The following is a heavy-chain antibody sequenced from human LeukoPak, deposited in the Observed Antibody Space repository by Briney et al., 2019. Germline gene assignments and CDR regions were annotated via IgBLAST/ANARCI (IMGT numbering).Heavy chain of an antibody. V-gene: IGHV4-34*01. CDR2: INHSGST. Sequence: SETLSLTCAVYGGSFSGYYWSWIRQPPGKGLEWLGEINHSGSTNYNPSLKSRVTISVDTSKNQSSLKLSSVTAADTAVYYCARSIFVYSTPGPNWFDPWGQGTLVTVSS. D-gene: IGHD6-13*01. J-gene: IGHJ5*02. CDR1: GGSFSGYY. CDR3: ARSIFVYSTPGPNWFDP.